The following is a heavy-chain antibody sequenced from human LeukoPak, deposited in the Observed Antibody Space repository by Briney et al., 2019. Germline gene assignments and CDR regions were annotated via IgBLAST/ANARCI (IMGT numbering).Heavy chain of an antibody. CDR1: GFTVSSNY. CDR2: IYSGGST. J-gene: IGHJ4*02. V-gene: IGHV3-66*01. Sequence: HPGGSLRLSCAASGFTVSSNYMSWVRQAPGKGLEWVSVIYSGGSTYYADSVKGRFTISRDNAKNSLYLQMNSLRAEDTAVYYCARDRAKMATDYDYWGQGTLVTVSS. D-gene: IGHD5-24*01. CDR3: ARDRAKMATDYDY.